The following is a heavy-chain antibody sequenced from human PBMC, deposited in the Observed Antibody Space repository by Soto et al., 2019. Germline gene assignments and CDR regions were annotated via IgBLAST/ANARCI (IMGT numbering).Heavy chain of an antibody. CDR1: GYSFTSYW. CDR3: ARHRSSTRATINNYYYGMDV. Sequence: GESLKISCKGSGYSFTSYWIGWVRQMPGKGLEWMGIIYPGDSDTRYSPSFQGQVTISADKSISTAYLQWSSLKASDTAVYYCARHRSSTRATINNYYYGMDVWGQGTTVTVSS. V-gene: IGHV5-51*01. J-gene: IGHJ6*02. D-gene: IGHD2-2*01. CDR2: IYPGDSDT.